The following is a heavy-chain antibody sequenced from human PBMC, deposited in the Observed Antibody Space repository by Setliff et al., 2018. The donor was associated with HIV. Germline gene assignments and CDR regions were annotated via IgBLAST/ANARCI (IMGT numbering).Heavy chain of an antibody. CDR2: INTYTGNP. CDR3: ARQSTVAAAGFDF. CDR1: GYTFTSYG. Sequence: ASVKVSCKASGYTFTSYGMSWVRQAPGQGLEWMGWINTYTGNPTYAQDFTGRFVFSLDTSVSTAYLQISSLKAEDIAVYYCARQSTVAAAGFDFWGQGTLVTVSS. D-gene: IGHD6-13*01. J-gene: IGHJ4*02. V-gene: IGHV7-4-1*02.